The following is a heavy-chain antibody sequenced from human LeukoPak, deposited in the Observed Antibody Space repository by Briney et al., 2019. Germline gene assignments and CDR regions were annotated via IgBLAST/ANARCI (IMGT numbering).Heavy chain of an antibody. V-gene: IGHV3-23*01. CDR2: ISGSGGST. J-gene: IGHJ4*02. Sequence: GGSLRLSCVASGLTVRSNYMSWVRQAPGKGLEWVSAISGSGGSTYYADSVKGRFTISRDNSKNTLYLQMNSLRAEDTAVYYCAKDMGTWIRERTFDYWGQGTLVTVSS. D-gene: IGHD5-18*01. CDR1: GLTVRSNY. CDR3: AKDMGTWIRERTFDY.